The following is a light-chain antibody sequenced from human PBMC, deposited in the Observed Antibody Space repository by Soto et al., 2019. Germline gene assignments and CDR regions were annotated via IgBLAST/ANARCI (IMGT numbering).Light chain of an antibody. CDR3: QQYGSSPFT. CDR1: QSVSSSY. J-gene: IGKJ3*01. CDR2: GAS. Sequence: EIVLTQSPGTLSLSPGERATLSCRASQSVSSSYLAWYQHKPGQAPRLLIYGASSRATGIPDRFSGSGSGTDFTRTISRLEPEDFAVYYCQQYGSSPFTFGPGTKGDIK. V-gene: IGKV3-20*01.